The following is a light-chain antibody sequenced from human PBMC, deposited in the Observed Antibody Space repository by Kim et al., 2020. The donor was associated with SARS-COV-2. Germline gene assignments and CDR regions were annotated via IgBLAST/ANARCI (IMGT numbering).Light chain of an antibody. Sequence: VALGPTVRITCQGDSLRSYYASWYQQKPGQAPVLVIYGKNNLPSGIPDRFSGSISGNTASLTIAGAQAEDEADYYCNSRDSSGNLVFGGGTQLTVL. CDR1: SLRSYY. CDR2: GKN. V-gene: IGLV3-19*01. J-gene: IGLJ2*01. CDR3: NSRDSSGNLV.